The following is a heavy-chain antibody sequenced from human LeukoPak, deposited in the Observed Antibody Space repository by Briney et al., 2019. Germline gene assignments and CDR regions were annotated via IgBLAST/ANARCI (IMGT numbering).Heavy chain of an antibody. Sequence: SETLSLTCTVSGASISNYYWSWIRQPAGKGREWIGRISTSGSTNYNPSLKSRVTMSVDTSKNQFSLKLSSVTAADTALYYCARGIWEMATIPYWYFDIWGRGTLVTVSS. D-gene: IGHD5-24*01. J-gene: IGHJ2*01. CDR3: ARGIWEMATIPYWYFDI. CDR1: GASISNYY. CDR2: ISTSGST. V-gene: IGHV4-4*07.